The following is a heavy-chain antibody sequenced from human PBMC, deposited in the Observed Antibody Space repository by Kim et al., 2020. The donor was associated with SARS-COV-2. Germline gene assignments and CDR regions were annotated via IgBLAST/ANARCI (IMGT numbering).Heavy chain of an antibody. D-gene: IGHD5-18*01. CDR3: ARHSERLALLHWFDP. Sequence: SETLSLTCTVSGGSISESNHFWAWIRQPPGKGLEWIGSIYYTETTYHNPSLKSRVTISVDVSKNQFSLKLASVTAADTALYYCARHSERLALLHWFDPWGQGTRVTVSS. CDR2: IYYTETT. J-gene: IGHJ5*02. V-gene: IGHV4-39*01. CDR1: GGSISESNHF.